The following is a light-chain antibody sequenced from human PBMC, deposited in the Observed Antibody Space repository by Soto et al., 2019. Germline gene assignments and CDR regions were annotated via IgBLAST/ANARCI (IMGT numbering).Light chain of an antibody. CDR3: CSYAGNYTFV. CDR2: DVS. CDR1: SSDVGDYDY. V-gene: IGLV2-11*01. J-gene: IGLJ1*01. Sequence: VLTQPRSVSGSPGQSVTISCTGTSSDVGDYDYVSWYQQHPGGAPKVMIYDVSKRPSGVPGRFSGSKSGNTASLTISGLQAEDEADYFCCSYAGNYTFVFGTGTKVTVL.